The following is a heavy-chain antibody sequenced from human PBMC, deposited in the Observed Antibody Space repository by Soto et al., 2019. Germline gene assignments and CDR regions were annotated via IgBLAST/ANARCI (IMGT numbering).Heavy chain of an antibody. Sequence: QVQLVESGGGVVQPGRSLRLSCAASGFTLSSYGMHWVRQAPGKGLEWVAVISYDGSNKYYADSVKDRFTISRDNSKNTLYLQMNSLRAEDTAVYYCANIPYSWNGAHAFDIWGQGTLVTVSS. D-gene: IGHD1-1*01. CDR3: ANIPYSWNGAHAFDI. CDR2: ISYDGSNK. CDR1: GFTLSSYG. J-gene: IGHJ3*02. V-gene: IGHV3-30*18.